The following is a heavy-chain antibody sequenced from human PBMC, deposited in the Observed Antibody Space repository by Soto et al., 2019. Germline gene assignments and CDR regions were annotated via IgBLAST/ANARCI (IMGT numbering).Heavy chain of an antibody. Sequence: GGSLRLSCAASGFSVSGSYMGWVRQAPGKGLEWVSVIYRGGGTYYVDSVKGRFTISRDNSENTLYLQMNSLRAEDTAVYYCAKDSPWFDPWGQGTLVTVSS. CDR3: AKDSPWFDP. J-gene: IGHJ5*02. CDR1: GFSVSGSY. CDR2: IYRGGGT. V-gene: IGHV3-53*05.